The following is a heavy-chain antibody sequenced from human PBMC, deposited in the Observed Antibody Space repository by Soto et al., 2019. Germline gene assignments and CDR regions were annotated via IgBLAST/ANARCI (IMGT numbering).Heavy chain of an antibody. D-gene: IGHD5-18*01. J-gene: IGHJ5*02. CDR3: ARDPDNYGYSYCEA. V-gene: IGHV3-74*01. Sequence: EVQLVESGGGLVQPGGSLRLSCTASEFTSSNYWMHWVRQVPGKGLVWVSRIKGDGSSPTYADSVKGRFTISRDNAKNTLYLQLNSLRAEDTALYYCARDPDNYGYSYCEAWGQGTLVTVSS. CDR2: IKGDGSSP. CDR1: EFTSSNYW.